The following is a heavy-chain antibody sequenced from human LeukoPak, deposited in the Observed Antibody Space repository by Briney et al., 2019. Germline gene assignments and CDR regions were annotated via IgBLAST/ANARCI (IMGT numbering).Heavy chain of an antibody. CDR2: IYYSGST. V-gene: IGHV4-59*01. Sequence: SETLSLTCTVSDDSITMYYWTWIRQPPGKGLEWIGYIYYSGSTNYNPSLKGRVTISVDTSKNQFSLKLSSVTAADTAVYYCASANYYYYYYMDVWGKGTTVTVSS. CDR3: ASANYYYYYYMDV. CDR1: DDSITMYY. J-gene: IGHJ6*03.